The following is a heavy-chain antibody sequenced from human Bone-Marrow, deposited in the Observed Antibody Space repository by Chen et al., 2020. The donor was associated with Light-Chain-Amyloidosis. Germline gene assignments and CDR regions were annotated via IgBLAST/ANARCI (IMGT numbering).Heavy chain of an antibody. D-gene: IGHD6-19*01. CDR2: SEHEDDKT. CDR3: SRSGAVAGIFDS. J-gene: IGHJ4*02. CDR1: GDTLTELS. Sequence: QVQLVQSGAEVKRPGASVKVSCKVSGDTLTELSVHWVRQPPGKGLEWVGGSEHEDDKTLDSQKFQGRVTMTGDTSTDTAYMELSSLTSDDTAVYYCSRSGAVAGIFDSWGQGTLVTVSS. V-gene: IGHV1-24*01.